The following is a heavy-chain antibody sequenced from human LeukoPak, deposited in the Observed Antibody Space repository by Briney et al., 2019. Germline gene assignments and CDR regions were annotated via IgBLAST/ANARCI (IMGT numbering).Heavy chain of an antibody. Sequence: TGGSLRLSCAASGFTLSSYAMNWVRQAPGKGLEWVSSISSSSSYIYYADSVKGRFTISRDNAKNSLYLQMNSLRAEDTAVYYCARGGLWVVATWSSYWGQGTLVTVSS. CDR1: GFTLSSYA. CDR2: ISSSSSYI. V-gene: IGHV3-21*01. J-gene: IGHJ4*02. D-gene: IGHD2-15*01. CDR3: ARGGLWVVATWSSY.